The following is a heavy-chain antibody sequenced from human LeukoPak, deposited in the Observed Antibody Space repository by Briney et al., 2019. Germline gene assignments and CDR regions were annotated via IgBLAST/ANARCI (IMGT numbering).Heavy chain of an antibody. J-gene: IGHJ4*03. V-gene: IGHV3-9*01. CDR1: GFTFDDYA. Sequence: GRSLRLSCAASGFTFDDYAMHWVRQAPGKGLEWVSGISWNSGSIGYADSVKGRFTISRDNAKNSLYLQMNSLRAEDTALYYRARSPYSSGWYYFDYWGQGTMVTASS. CDR3: ARSPYSSGWYYFDY. CDR2: ISWNSGSI. D-gene: IGHD6-19*01.